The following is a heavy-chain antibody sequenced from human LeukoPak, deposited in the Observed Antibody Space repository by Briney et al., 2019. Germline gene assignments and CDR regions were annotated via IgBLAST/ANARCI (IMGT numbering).Heavy chain of an antibody. Sequence: SETLSLTCSVSGGSTSGSHWSWIRQPAGKGLEWIGRIYTSGSTNYNPSLKSRVTMSVDTSKNQFSLKLSSVTAADTAVYYCARAPTMTQENWFDPWGQGSLVTVSS. CDR2: IYTSGST. D-gene: IGHD3-22*01. CDR3: ARAPTMTQENWFDP. J-gene: IGHJ5*02. CDR1: GGSTSGSH. V-gene: IGHV4-4*07.